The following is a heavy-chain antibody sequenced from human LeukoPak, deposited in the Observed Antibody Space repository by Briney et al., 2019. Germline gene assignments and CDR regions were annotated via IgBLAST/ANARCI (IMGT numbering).Heavy chain of an antibody. Sequence: GGSLRLSCVVSGITFEDYAMHWVRQVPGKGLEWVSLISGDASGTYYADSVKGRFTISRDNSKNSLYLQMNSLRSEDAALYYCVEGDDYGDYWGQGTLVTVSS. V-gene: IGHV3-43*02. J-gene: IGHJ4*02. CDR1: GITFEDYA. CDR2: ISGDASGT. CDR3: VEGDDYGDY.